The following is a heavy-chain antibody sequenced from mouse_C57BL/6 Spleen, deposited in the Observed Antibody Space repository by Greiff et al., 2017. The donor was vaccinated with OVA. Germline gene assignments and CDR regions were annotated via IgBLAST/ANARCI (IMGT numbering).Heavy chain of an antibody. CDR2: IYPGDGDT. CDR1: GYAFSSYW. D-gene: IGHD1-1*01. CDR3: ARWNYYGSSYGAMDY. J-gene: IGHJ4*01. Sequence: VQVVESGAELVKPGASVKISCKASGYAFSSYWMNWVKQRPGKGLEWIGQIYPGDGDTNYNGKFKGKATLTADKSSSTAYMQLSSLTSEDSAVYFCARWNYYGSSYGAMDYWGQGTSVTVSS. V-gene: IGHV1-80*01.